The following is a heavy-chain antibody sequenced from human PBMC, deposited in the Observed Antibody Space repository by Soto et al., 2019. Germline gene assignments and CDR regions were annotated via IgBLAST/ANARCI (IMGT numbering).Heavy chain of an antibody. J-gene: IGHJ4*02. CDR1: GFTFSNAW. V-gene: IGHV3-15*01. Sequence: GSLRLSCAASGFTFSNAWMSWVRQAPGKGLEWVGRIKSKVDSATTDYAAPVKGRFSISRDDSRNTLYLQMNSLKIEDKAVYYCTTEDPINRNWGQGTLVTVSS. CDR3: TTEDPINRN. CDR2: IKSKVDSATT.